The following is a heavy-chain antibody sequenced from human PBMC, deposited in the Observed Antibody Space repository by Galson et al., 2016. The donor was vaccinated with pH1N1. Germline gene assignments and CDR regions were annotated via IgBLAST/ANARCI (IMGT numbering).Heavy chain of an antibody. Sequence: QSGAEVKKPGESLKISCKGSGYIFSTFWIGWVRQMPGKGLEWMGIVYPGDSDTRYNPSFKGQVTISVDKSISTAYLQWSSLKASDSAIYLCARHQSSSDDYFFYNMDVWGQGTTVTVSS. CDR1: GYIFSTFW. V-gene: IGHV5-51*01. J-gene: IGHJ6*02. CDR3: ARHQSSSDDYFFYNMDV. CDR2: VYPGDSDT. D-gene: IGHD6-6*01.